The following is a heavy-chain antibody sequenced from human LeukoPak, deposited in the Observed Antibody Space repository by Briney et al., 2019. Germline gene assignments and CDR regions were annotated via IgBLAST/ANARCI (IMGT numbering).Heavy chain of an antibody. J-gene: IGHJ4*02. Sequence: GGSLRLSCAASGFTFSNYNMNWVRQAPGKGLEWVSSISRGSRYIYYADSVKGRFTISRDNAKNSLYLQLNSLRAEDTAVYYCANMNRGSYYRSFDYWGQGTLVTVSS. V-gene: IGHV3-21*04. CDR2: ISRGSRYI. CDR1: GFTFSNYN. CDR3: ANMNRGSYYRSFDY. D-gene: IGHD1-26*01.